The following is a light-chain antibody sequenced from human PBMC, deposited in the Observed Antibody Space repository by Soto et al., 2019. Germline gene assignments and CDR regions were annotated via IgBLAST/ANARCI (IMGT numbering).Light chain of an antibody. J-gene: IGKJ1*01. CDR1: QSVTSN. CDR2: GAS. CDR3: QQYDSSPKT. Sequence: EIVLTQSPGTLSLSPGERATLSCRASQSVTSNLAWYQQKPGQAPRLLIYGASSRATGIPDRFSGTGSGTDFTLTISRLEPEDFAVYYCQQYDSSPKTFGQGTKVDIK. V-gene: IGKV3-20*01.